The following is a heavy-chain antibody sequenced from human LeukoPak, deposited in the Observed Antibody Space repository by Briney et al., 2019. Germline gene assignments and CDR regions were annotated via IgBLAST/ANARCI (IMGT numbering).Heavy chain of an antibody. CDR1: GFTFSSYA. V-gene: IGHV4-34*01. Sequence: PGGSLRLSCAASGFTFSSYAMSWVRQAPGKGLEWIGEINHSGTTNYNPSLKSRVTISVDTSKNHFSLKLSSVTAADTAVYYCARHPLSRPHFDYWGQGTLVTVSS. J-gene: IGHJ4*02. CDR3: ARHPLSRPHFDY. CDR2: INHSGTT.